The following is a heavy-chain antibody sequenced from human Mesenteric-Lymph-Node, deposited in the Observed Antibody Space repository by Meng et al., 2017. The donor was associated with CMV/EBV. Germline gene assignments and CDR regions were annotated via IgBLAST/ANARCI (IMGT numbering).Heavy chain of an antibody. Sequence: SETLSLTCNVSGDSMSNRDYYWGWIRQAPGKGLEWIGNIHYSGSTHNNPSLKRRVTLSLDSSQTQFSLRLSSATAADTAVYYCASGYEEGLEYWGQGTLVTVSS. V-gene: IGHV4-39*07. D-gene: IGHD5-18*01. CDR2: IHYSGST. J-gene: IGHJ4*02. CDR1: GDSMSNRDYY. CDR3: ASGYEEGLEY.